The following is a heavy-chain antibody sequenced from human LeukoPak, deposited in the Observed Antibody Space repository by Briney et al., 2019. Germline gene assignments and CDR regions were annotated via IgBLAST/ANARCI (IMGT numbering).Heavy chain of an antibody. CDR1: GFTFRSYW. CDR2: INQGGSVQ. V-gene: IGHV3-7*01. J-gene: IGHJ4*02. CDR3: ARVEYSGWNLEY. Sequence: GGSLRLSCAASGFTFRSYWMSWVRQAPGKGLERVANINQGGSVQYYLDSVKGRFTISRDDAKNSLYVQMNSLRDEDTAVYYCARVEYSGWNLEYWGQGTLVTVSS. D-gene: IGHD5-12*01.